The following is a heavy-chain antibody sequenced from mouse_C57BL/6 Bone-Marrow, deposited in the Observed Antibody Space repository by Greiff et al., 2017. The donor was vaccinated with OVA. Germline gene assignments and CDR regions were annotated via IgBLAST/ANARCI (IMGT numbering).Heavy chain of an antibody. Sequence: VQGVESGPGLVAPSQSLSITCTVSGFSLTSYGVDWVRQPPGQGLEWLGVIWGGGSTNYNSALMSRLSISKDNSKSQVFLKRNSRQTDDTAMDYCAKHGYYEYDGCAYGGQGTLVTVSA. J-gene: IGHJ3*01. CDR1: GFSLTSYG. CDR2: IWGGGST. V-gene: IGHV2-9*01. D-gene: IGHD2-4*01. CDR3: AKHGYYEYDGCAY.